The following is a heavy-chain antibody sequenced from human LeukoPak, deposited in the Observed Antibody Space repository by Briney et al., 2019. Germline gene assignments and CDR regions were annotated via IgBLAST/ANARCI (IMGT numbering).Heavy chain of an antibody. V-gene: IGHV4-59*01. D-gene: IGHD3-10*01. CDR1: GGSISSYY. J-gene: IGHJ3*02. Sequence: PSETLSLTCTVSGGSISSYYWSWIRQPPGKGLEWIGYIYYSGSTNYNPSLKSRVTISVDTSKNQFSLKLSSVTAADTAVYCCARYYYGSGSYCGRTYCDAFDIWGQGTMVTVSS. CDR2: IYYSGST. CDR3: ARYYYGSGSYCGRTYCDAFDI.